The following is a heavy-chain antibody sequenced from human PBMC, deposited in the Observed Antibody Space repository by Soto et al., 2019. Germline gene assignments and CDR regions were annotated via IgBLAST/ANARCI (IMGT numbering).Heavy chain of an antibody. CDR3: AKAQTGDQLSGFDY. CDR2: ISGSGGST. J-gene: IGHJ4*02. V-gene: IGHV3-23*01. D-gene: IGHD7-27*01. Sequence: GGSLRLSCAASGFTFSSYAMSWVRQAPGKGLEWVSAISGSGGSTYYADSVKGRFTISRDNSKNTLYLQMNSLRAEDTAVYYGAKAQTGDQLSGFDYWGQGTLVTVSS. CDR1: GFTFSSYA.